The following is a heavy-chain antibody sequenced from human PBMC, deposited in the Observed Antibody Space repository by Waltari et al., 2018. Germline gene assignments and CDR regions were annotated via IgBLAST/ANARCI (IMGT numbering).Heavy chain of an antibody. J-gene: IGHJ4*02. V-gene: IGHV4-38-2*02. CDR3: ARQGGYDLDY. Sequence: QVQLQESGPGLVKPSETLSLTCTVSGYSISSGYYWGWIRQPPGKGLEWIGSIYHSGSTYYNPSLKSRVTISVDTSKNQFSLKLSSVTAADTAVYYCARQGGYDLDYWGQGTLVTVSS. CDR2: IYHSGST. D-gene: IGHD5-12*01. CDR1: GYSISSGYY.